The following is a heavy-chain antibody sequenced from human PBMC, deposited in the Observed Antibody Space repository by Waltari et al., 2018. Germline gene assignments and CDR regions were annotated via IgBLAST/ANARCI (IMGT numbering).Heavy chain of an antibody. CDR1: GLMFSRYA. J-gene: IGHJ4*02. V-gene: IGHV3-21*06. CDR3: AKEGLGGDRQFDY. CDR2: VSGPSTYT. Sequence: EVQLAESGGGLVQPGGSLRLSCVASGLMFSRYAMNWVRQAPGKGLEWVASVSGPSTYTFYSDSVKGRFTISRDNAKNSVFLQMNGLRDDDTAIYYCAKEGLGGDRQFDYWGQGTLVRVSS. D-gene: IGHD2-21*02.